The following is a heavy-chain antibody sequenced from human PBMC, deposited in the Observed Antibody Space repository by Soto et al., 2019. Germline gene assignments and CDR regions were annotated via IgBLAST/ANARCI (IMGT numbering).Heavy chain of an antibody. D-gene: IGHD1-7*01. V-gene: IGHV4-4*02. CDR2: IFESGAT. Sequence: SGTLSRTCAVSGGSISSSSLWTWVRQSPGKGLEWIGEIFESGATNYNPSLKSRLTMSVDKSKNQFPLNLSSLTAADTAVYFCTTSHAGELNNWGQGTLVTVPS. CDR3: TTSHAGELNN. CDR1: GGSISSSSL. J-gene: IGHJ4*02.